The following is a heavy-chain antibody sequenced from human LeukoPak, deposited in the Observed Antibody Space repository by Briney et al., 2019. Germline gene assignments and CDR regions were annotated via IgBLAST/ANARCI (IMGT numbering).Heavy chain of an antibody. CDR3: ARRRYYDGSGYLE. V-gene: IGHV4-39*01. J-gene: IGHJ1*01. CDR2: IYYSGRT. CDR1: GDSISRSDSY. Sequence: SETLSLTCSVSGDSISRSDSYWDWIRQPPGKGLEWVGTIYYSGRTYYSPSLKSRVTMSVDPSNNQFSLNLRSVTAADTAPYYCARRRYYDGSGYLEWGQGTLLSVSS. D-gene: IGHD3-22*01.